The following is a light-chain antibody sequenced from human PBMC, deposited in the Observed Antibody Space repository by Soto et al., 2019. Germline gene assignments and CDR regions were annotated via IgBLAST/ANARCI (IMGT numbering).Light chain of an antibody. V-gene: IGLV2-23*01. CDR1: SSDVGSYNF. Sequence: QSALTQPASVSGSPGQSITISCTGTSSDVGSYNFVSWYQQHPGKAPKLMIYEGSKRPSGVSNRFSGSKSGNTASLTISELQAEDEADYYCCSYAGSSTWVFGGGTKLT. CDR2: EGS. CDR3: CSYAGSSTWV. J-gene: IGLJ3*02.